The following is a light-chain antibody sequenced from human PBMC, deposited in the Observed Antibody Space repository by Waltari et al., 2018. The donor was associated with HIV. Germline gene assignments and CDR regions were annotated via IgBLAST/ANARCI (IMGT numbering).Light chain of an antibody. CDR1: VLAKQY. CDR2: KDT. Sequence: YELTQPPSMSVSPGPTAKITCSGDVLAKQYAYWYQQKPGQAPVLVMSKDTERPSEIPERFSGSSSGTTGTLTISGVQAEDEADYHCQSSDDSRPWIFGGGTKMTVL. V-gene: IGLV3-25*03. J-gene: IGLJ2*01. CDR3: QSSDDSRPWI.